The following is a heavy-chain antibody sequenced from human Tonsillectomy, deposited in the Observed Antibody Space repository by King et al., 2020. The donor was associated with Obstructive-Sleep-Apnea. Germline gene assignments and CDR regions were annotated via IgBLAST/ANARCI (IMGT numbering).Heavy chain of an antibody. D-gene: IGHD3-16*02. CDR3: ARGYDYVWGSYRPYYFDY. CDR2: IYYSGST. Sequence: QLQESGPGLVKPSETLSLTCTVSGGSISSYYWSWIRQPPGKGLEWIGYIYYSGSTNYNPSLKSRVTISVDTSKNHFSLKLSSVTAADTAVYYCARGYDYVWGSYRPYYFDYWGQGTLVTVSS. J-gene: IGHJ4*02. CDR1: GGSISSYY. V-gene: IGHV4-59*01.